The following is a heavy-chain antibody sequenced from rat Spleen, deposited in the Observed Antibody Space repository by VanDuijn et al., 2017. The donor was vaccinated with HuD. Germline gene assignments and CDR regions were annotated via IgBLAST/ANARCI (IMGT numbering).Heavy chain of an antibody. Sequence: EVQLVESGGGLVQPGRSLKLSCAASGFTFSNYGMAWVRQAPTKGLEWVASISYDGGTTYYLDSVKGRFTISRDNAKSTLYLQMDSLRSEDTATYYCATWDYYDNRFDYWGQGVMVTVSS. CDR1: GFTFSNYG. CDR3: ATWDYYDNRFDY. J-gene: IGHJ2*01. D-gene: IGHD1-6*01. V-gene: IGHV5-20*01. CDR2: ISYDGGTT.